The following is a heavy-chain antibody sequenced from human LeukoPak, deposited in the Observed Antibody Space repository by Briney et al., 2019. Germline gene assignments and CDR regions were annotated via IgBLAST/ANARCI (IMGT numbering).Heavy chain of an antibody. D-gene: IGHD6-13*01. J-gene: IGHJ6*02. CDR2: IYYSGST. V-gene: IGHV4-59*12. CDR3: ARDGRSSPQYYGMDV. Sequence: SETLSLTCTVSGGSISSYYWSWIRQPPGKGLEWIGYIYYSGSTNYNPSLKSRVTISVDTSKNQFSLKLSSVTAADTAVYYCARDGRSSPQYYGMDVWGQGTTVTVSS. CDR1: GGSISSYY.